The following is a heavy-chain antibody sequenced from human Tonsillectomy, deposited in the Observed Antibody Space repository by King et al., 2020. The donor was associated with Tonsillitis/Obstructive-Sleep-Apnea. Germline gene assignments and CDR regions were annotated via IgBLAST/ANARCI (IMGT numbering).Heavy chain of an antibody. D-gene: IGHD1-26*01. CDR1: GLIFRNYW. CDR3: AKGGTYYSVPVDH. Sequence: VQLVESGGGLVQPGWSLRISWEASGLIFRNYWVHWVRQAPWKGLVCVARIKGDGSETTYADSGKGRFTISRDKAKNTLYVQIDSLGAEDTAVYYCAKGGTYYSVPVDHWGQGTLVTVSS. V-gene: IGHV3-74*01. CDR2: IKGDGSET. J-gene: IGHJ4*02.